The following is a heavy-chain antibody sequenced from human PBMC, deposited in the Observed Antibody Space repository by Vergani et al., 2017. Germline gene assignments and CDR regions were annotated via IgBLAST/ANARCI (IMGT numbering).Heavy chain of an antibody. CDR2: INPSGGST. CDR1: GYPFTSYY. D-gene: IGHD6-13*01. J-gene: IGHJ4*02. V-gene: IGHV1-46*01. Sequence: QVQLVQSGAEVKKPGASVKVSCKASGYPFTSYYMHWVRQAPGQGLEWMGIINPSGGSTSYAKKLQGRVTMTRDTSTSTVYMELSSLRSEDTAVYYCARVGQQLVRVLEYWGQGTLVTVYS. CDR3: ARVGQQLVRVLEY.